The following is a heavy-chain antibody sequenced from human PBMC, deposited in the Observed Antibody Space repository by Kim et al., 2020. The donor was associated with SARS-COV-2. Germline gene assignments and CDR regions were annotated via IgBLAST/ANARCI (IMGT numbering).Heavy chain of an antibody. V-gene: IGHV1-58*02. Sequence: SAKVSHKASGFTFTSSAMQWVRQARGQRLEWIGWIVVGSGNTNYAQKFQERVTITRDMSTSTAYMELSSLRSEDTAVYYCAAVAAAGFQGNWYFDLWGRGTLVTVSS. D-gene: IGHD6-13*01. CDR2: IVVGSGNT. J-gene: IGHJ2*01. CDR1: GFTFTSSA. CDR3: AAVAAAGFQGNWYFDL.